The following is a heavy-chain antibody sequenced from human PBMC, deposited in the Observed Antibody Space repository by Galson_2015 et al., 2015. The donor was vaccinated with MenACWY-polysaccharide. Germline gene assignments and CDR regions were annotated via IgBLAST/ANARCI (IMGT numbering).Heavy chain of an antibody. CDR3: ATDSSRPLVGAPVSRFEY. V-gene: IGHV3-30*02. J-gene: IGHJ4*01. Sequence: EWVSFVPDAGSNEYYADSVRGRFIFSRANSKNTVSLEMNSLRPEDTAVYYCATDSSRPLVGAPVSRFEYWGQGTLVTVSS. D-gene: IGHD1-26*01. CDR2: VPDAGSNE.